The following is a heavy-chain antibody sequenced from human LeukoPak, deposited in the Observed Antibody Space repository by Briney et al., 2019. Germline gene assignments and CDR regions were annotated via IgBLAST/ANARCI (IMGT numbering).Heavy chain of an antibody. J-gene: IGHJ4*02. D-gene: IGHD3-3*01. CDR3: AREAYDFWSGYYIPNPFDY. CDR2: ISYDASNK. V-gene: IGHV3-30*01. Sequence: PGRSLRLSCAASGFTFSSYAMHWVRQAPGKGLEWVAVISYDASNKYYADSVKGRFTISRDNSKNTLYLQMNSLRAEDTAVYYCAREAYDFWSGYYIPNPFDYWGQGTLVTVSS. CDR1: GFTFSSYA.